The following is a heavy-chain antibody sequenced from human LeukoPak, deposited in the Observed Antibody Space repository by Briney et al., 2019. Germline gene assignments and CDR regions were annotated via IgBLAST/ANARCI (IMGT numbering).Heavy chain of an antibody. CDR3: AREGTAMGNWFDP. Sequence: SETLSLTCTVSGASISSYYWGWIRQPPGKGLEWIGHIYYSGSTNYNPSLKSRVTISVDTSKNQFSLKLSSVTAADTAVYYCAREGTAMGNWFDPWGQGTLVTVSS. CDR2: IYYSGST. CDR1: GASISSYY. D-gene: IGHD5-18*01. J-gene: IGHJ5*02. V-gene: IGHV4-59*01.